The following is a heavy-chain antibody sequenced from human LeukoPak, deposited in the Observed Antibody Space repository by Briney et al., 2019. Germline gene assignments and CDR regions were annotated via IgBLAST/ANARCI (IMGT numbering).Heavy chain of an antibody. CDR2: IKQVGSEK. CDR3: AREDTAMGHYFDY. V-gene: IGHV3-7*01. Sequence: GGSLRLSCAASGFTVSSNYMSWVRQAPGKGLEWVANIKQVGSEKYYVDSVKGRFTISRDNAKNSLYLQMNSLRAEDTAVYYCAREDTAMGHYFDYWGQGTLVTVSS. CDR1: GFTVSSNY. D-gene: IGHD5-18*01. J-gene: IGHJ4*02.